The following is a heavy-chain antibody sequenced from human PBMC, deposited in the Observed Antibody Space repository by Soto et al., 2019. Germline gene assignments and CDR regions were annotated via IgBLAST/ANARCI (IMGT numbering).Heavy chain of an antibody. J-gene: IGHJ6*02. V-gene: IGHV4-31*03. CDR2: IYYSGST. CDR1: GGSISSGGYY. D-gene: IGHD5-18*01. Sequence: QVQLQESGPGLVKPSQTLSLTCTVSGGSISSGGYYWSWIRQHPGKGLEWIGYIYYSGSTYYNPSLKSRVTISVDTSKTQFSLKLSSVTAADTAVYYCARVGYSYGYEPEDYYYGMDVWGQGTTVTVSS. CDR3: ARVGYSYGYEPEDYYYGMDV.